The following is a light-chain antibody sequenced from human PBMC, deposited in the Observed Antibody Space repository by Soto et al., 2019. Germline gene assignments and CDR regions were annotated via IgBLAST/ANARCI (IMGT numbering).Light chain of an antibody. CDR1: SSDVGGYNY. Sequence: QSALTQPRSVSGSPGQSVTISCTGTSSDVGGYNYVSWYQQHPGKAPKLMIYAVTKRPSGVPDRFSGSKSGNTASLTISGLQAEDEADYYCCSYAASNTFVFGTGTKLTVL. V-gene: IGLV2-11*01. CDR2: AVT. J-gene: IGLJ1*01. CDR3: CSYAASNTFV.